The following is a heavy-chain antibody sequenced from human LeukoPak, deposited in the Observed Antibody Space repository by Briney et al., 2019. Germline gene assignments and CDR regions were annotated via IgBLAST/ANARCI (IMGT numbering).Heavy chain of an antibody. J-gene: IGHJ4*02. CDR3: AKAGSITMVRGGNFDY. CDR1: GFTFSSYA. CDR2: ISNSDGNT. V-gene: IGHV3-23*01. Sequence: GGSLRLSCAASGFTFSSYAMSWVRQAPGKGLQWVSTISNSDGNTYYADSVKGRFTISRDNSKNTLYLQMNSLRAEDTAVYYCAKAGSITMVRGGNFDYWGQGTLVTVSS. D-gene: IGHD3-10*01.